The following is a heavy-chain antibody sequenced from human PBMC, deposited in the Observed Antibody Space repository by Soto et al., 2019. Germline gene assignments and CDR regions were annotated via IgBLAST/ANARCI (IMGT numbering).Heavy chain of an antibody. V-gene: IGHV4-59*12. CDR3: ARGIAAAVFGY. J-gene: IGHJ4*02. Sequence: PSETLSLTCTVSGGSISSYYWSWIRQPPGKGLEWIGYIYYSGSTYYNPSLKSRVTISVDTSKNQFPLKLSSVTAADTAVYYCARGIAAAVFGYWGQGTLVTVSS. D-gene: IGHD6-13*01. CDR1: GGSISSYY. CDR2: IYYSGST.